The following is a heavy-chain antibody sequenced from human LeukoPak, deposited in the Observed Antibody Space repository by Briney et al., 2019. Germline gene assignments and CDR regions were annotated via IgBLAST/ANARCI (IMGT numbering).Heavy chain of an antibody. CDR1: GFTFSSYA. J-gene: IGHJ6*02. Sequence: GGSLRLSCAASGFTFSSYAMHWVRQAPGKGLEWVAVISYDGSNKYYADSVKGRFTISRDNSKNTLYLQMNSLRAEDTAVYYCARDHSGSYYYYYGMDVWGQGTTVTVSS. CDR3: ARDHSGSYYYYYGMDV. V-gene: IGHV3-30-3*01. D-gene: IGHD6-19*01. CDR2: ISYDGSNK.